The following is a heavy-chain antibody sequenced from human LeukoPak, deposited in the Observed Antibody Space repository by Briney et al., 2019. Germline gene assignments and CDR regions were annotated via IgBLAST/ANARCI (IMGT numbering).Heavy chain of an antibody. CDR1: GFTFSSYE. Sequence: PGGSLRLSCAASGFTFSSYEMNWVRQTPGKGLEWVSYISSSGSTIYYADSVKGRFTISRDNAKNSLYLQMNSLRAEDTAVYYCAREYRGLGFDYWGQGTLVTVSS. D-gene: IGHD6-19*01. CDR3: AREYRGLGFDY. J-gene: IGHJ4*02. CDR2: ISSSGSTI. V-gene: IGHV3-48*03.